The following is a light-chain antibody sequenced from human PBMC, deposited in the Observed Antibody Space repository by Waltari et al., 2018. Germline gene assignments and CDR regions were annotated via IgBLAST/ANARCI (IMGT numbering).Light chain of an antibody. V-gene: IGLV1-40*01. CDR2: GYN. J-gene: IGLJ2*01. Sequence: QSVLTQPPSVSGAPGQRVTISCAGSRSNIGAPYDVHWYQQLPGTAPKLLILGYNNRPSGVPDRFSGSKSDTSASLAITGLQPEDEAEYYCQSYDYSLSALVVFGGGTKLTVL. CDR3: QSYDYSLSALVV. CDR1: RSNIGAPYD.